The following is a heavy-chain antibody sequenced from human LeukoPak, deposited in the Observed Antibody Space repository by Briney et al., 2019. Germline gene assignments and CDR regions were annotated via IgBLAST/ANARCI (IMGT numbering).Heavy chain of an antibody. J-gene: IGHJ4*02. D-gene: IGHD3-22*01. CDR1: GFTFSNYG. CDR2: IGGSGGFTT. V-gene: IGHV3-23*01. CDR3: AKDLLYYDSSGYLDY. Sequence: PGGTLRLSCEASGFTFSNYGMNWVRQAPGKGLEWVSGIGGSGGFTTYFADSVKGRFTISRDNSKNTLYLQMNSLRAEDTAVYYCAKDLLYYDSSGYLDYWGQGTLVTVSS.